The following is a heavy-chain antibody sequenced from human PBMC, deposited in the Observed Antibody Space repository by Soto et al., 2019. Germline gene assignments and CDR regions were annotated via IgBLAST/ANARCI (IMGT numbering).Heavy chain of an antibody. CDR2: INAGNGNT. D-gene: IGHD3-9*01. CDR3: ARKLRYFDWLLPHDAFDI. CDR1: GYTFTSCA. Sequence: ASVKVSCKASGYTFTSCAMHWVRQAPGQRLEWMGWINAGNGNTKYSQKFQGRVTITRDTSASTAYMELSSLRSEDTAVYYCARKLRYFDWLLPHDAFDIWGQGTMVTVSS. J-gene: IGHJ3*02. V-gene: IGHV1-3*01.